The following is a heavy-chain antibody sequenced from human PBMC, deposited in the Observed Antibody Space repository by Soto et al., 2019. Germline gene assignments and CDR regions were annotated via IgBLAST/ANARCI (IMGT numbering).Heavy chain of an antibody. CDR1: GFTFSSFG. J-gene: IGHJ4*02. CDR2: ISDSGGST. Sequence: GGSLRLSCAASGFTFSSFGMNWVRQAPGKGLEWISLISDSGGSTYHADSVKGRFTISRDNSKNTLYLQMNSLRAEDTAVYYCAKAATITTLYNFDFWGQGTLVTVSS. D-gene: IGHD4-4*01. CDR3: AKAATITTLYNFDF. V-gene: IGHV3-23*01.